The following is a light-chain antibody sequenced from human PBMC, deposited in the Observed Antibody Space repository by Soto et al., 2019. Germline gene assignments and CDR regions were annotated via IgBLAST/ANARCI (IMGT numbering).Light chain of an antibody. J-gene: IGKJ1*01. Sequence: DIQVTQSPSTLSASVGDRITITCRASQSINDWLAWYQQKPGKAPKLLIFRASYLKSGVPSRCSGSGYGTDFTLTISSLQPDDFASYYCQQYSSYSGTFGQGTKVEIK. CDR1: QSINDW. V-gene: IGKV1-5*03. CDR2: RAS. CDR3: QQYSSYSGT.